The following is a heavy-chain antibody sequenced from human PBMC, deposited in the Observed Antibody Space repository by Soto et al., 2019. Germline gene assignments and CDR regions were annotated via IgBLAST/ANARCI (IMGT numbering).Heavy chain of an antibody. V-gene: IGHV4-39*01. CDR2: VSHSGRT. CDR3: AGQRSGGLGYCSGGTCYSIP. CDR1: GGSISSGDYY. D-gene: IGHD2-15*01. Sequence: QLQLQESGPGLVKPWETLSLTCTVSGGSISSGDYYWGWIRQPPGRGLEWIGSVSHSGRTYYNPSLQSRVTISVDTSKSQFSLRLDSVTAADTAVYYCAGQRSGGLGYCSGGTCYSIPWGQGTLVTVSS. J-gene: IGHJ5*02.